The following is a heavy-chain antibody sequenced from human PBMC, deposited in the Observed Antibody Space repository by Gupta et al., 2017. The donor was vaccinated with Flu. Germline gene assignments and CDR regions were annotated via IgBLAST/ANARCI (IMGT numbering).Heavy chain of an antibody. J-gene: IGHJ4*02. CDR1: AFSFQHFA. CDR2: MARNGGAT. V-gene: IGHV3-23*01. CDR3: AKGLDTSERTKDY. D-gene: IGHD2-8*01. Sequence: EVPLLESGVGFVQPGGSLNISCGASAFSFQHFAIAWVRQAQGKGMEWVSAMARNGGATYYAASVRGRLTISRDNSKNTLYLQMNNVRADDTALYFCAKGLDTSERTKDYWGQGTLVTVSS.